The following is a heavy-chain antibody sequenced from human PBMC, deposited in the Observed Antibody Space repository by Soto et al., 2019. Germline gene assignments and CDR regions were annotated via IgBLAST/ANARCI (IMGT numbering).Heavy chain of an antibody. CDR3: ARDSLRLQSSHYYYYYMDV. CDR1: GCSICSGGYY. J-gene: IGHJ6*03. V-gene: IGHV4-31*03. Sequence: SETLSLTCTVSGCSICSGGYYWSWIRQHPGKGLEWIGYIYYSGSTYYNPSLKSRVTISVDTSKNQFSLKLSSVTAADTAVYYCARDSLRLQSSHYYYYYMDVWGKGTTVTVSS. CDR2: IYYSGST. D-gene: IGHD4-4*01.